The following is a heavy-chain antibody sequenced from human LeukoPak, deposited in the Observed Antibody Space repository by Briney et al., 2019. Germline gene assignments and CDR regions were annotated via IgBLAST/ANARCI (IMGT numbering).Heavy chain of an antibody. J-gene: IGHJ5*02. V-gene: IGHV1-46*01. Sequence: GASVKVSCKASGYTFTSYYMHWVRQAPGQGLEWMGIINPSGGSTSYAQKFQGRVTMTRDTSTSTVYMELSSLRSEDTAVYYCVGQSLRGGNWFDPWGQGTLVTVSS. CDR2: INPSGGST. D-gene: IGHD1-26*01. CDR3: VGQSLRGGNWFDP. CDR1: GYTFTSYY.